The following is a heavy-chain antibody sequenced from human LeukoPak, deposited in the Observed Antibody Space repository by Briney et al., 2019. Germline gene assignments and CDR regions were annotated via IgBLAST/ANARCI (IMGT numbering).Heavy chain of an antibody. CDR2: ISYDGSNE. D-gene: IGHD2-2*01. J-gene: IGHJ4*02. V-gene: IGHV3-30*04. Sequence: PGGSLRLSCAASGFTFSSYVMHWVRQAPGKGLEWVAIISYDGSNEYYADSVKGRFTISRDNAKNSLYLQMNSLRAEDTAVYYCARHFCSSTSCSNWGQGTLVTVSS. CDR1: GFTFSSYV. CDR3: ARHFCSSTSCSN.